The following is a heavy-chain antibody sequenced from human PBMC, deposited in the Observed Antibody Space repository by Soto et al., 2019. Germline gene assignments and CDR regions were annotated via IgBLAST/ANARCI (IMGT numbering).Heavy chain of an antibody. D-gene: IGHD2-2*01. V-gene: IGHV1-3*01. CDR2: INAGNGNT. J-gene: IGHJ5*02. CDR1: GYTFTSYA. CDR3: ARELVVVAAGTNWFDP. Sequence: ASVKVSCKASGYTFTSYAMHWVRQAPGQRLEWMGWINAGNGNTKYSQKFQGRVTITRDTSASTAYMELSSLRSEDTAVYYCARELVVVAAGTNWFDPWGQGTLVPVS.